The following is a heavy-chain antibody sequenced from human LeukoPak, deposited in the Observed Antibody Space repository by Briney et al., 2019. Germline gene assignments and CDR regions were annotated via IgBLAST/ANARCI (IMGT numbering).Heavy chain of an antibody. CDR3: AKDTGSSGYFNFDY. CDR2: ISWNSGSI. V-gene: IGHV3-9*01. J-gene: IGHJ4*02. Sequence: PGGSLRLSCAASGFTVSSNYMSWVRQAPGKGLEWVSGISWNSGSIGYADSVKGRFTISRDNAKNSLYLQMNSLRAEDTALYYCAKDTGSSGYFNFDYWGQGTLVTVSS. D-gene: IGHD3-22*01. CDR1: GFTVSSNY.